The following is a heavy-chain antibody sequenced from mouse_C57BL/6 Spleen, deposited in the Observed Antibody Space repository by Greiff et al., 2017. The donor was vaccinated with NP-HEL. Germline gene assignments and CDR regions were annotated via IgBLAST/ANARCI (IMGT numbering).Heavy chain of an antibody. Sequence: EVHLVESGGGLVKPGGSLKLSCAASGFTFSDYGMHWVRQAPEKGLEWVAYISSGSSTIYYADTVKGRFTISRDNAKNTLFLQMTSLRSEDTAMYYCARPGYGNLYYAMDYWGQGTSVTVSS. CDR1: GFTFSDYG. D-gene: IGHD2-1*01. CDR2: ISSGSSTI. V-gene: IGHV5-17*01. J-gene: IGHJ4*01. CDR3: ARPGYGNLYYAMDY.